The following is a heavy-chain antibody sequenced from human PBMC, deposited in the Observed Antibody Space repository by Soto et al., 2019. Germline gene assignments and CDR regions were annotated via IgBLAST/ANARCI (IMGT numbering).Heavy chain of an antibody. Sequence: SVKVSCKASGGTFSSYAISWVRQAPGQGLEWMGGIIPIFGTANYAQKFQGRVTITADESTSTAYMELNSLRAEDTAVYYCVRDGSSGWHFDSWGQGTLVTVSS. D-gene: IGHD6-19*01. CDR2: IIPIFGTA. V-gene: IGHV1-69*13. J-gene: IGHJ4*02. CDR1: GGTFSSYA. CDR3: VRDGSSGWHFDS.